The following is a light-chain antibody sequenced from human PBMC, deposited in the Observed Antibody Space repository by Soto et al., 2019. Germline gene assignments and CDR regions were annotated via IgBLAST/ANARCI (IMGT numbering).Light chain of an antibody. V-gene: IGLV3-21*02. CDR2: DDS. Sequence: SYELTQPPSVSVAPGQTARITCGGNNIGSKSVHWYQQKPGQAPVLVVDDDSDRPSGIPERFSGSNSGNTATLTISRVEAGDEADYYCCSYAGSYTYNYVFGTGTKVTVL. CDR1: NIGSKS. J-gene: IGLJ1*01. CDR3: CSYAGSYTYNYV.